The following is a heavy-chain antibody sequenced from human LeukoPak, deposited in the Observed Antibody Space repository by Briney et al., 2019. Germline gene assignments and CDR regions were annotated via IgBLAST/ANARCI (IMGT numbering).Heavy chain of an antibody. Sequence: SETLSLTCTVSGGSISSGSYYWSWIRQPPGKGLEWIGYIYYSGSTNYNPSLKSRVTISVDTSKNQFSLKLSSVTAADTAVYYCARYQWENPASWYFDLWGRGTLVTVSS. J-gene: IGHJ2*01. CDR1: GGSISSGSYY. V-gene: IGHV4-61*01. CDR2: IYYSGST. D-gene: IGHD1-26*01. CDR3: ARYQWENPASWYFDL.